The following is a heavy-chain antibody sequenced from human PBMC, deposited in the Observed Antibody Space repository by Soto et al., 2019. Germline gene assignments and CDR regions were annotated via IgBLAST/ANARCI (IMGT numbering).Heavy chain of an antibody. D-gene: IGHD4-17*01. CDR2: ISVTGGST. CDR3: AKDSLTTGITFFDS. CDR1: GFTVSSYA. Sequence: GSLRLSCAASGFTVSSYALSWVRQLPGKGLEWVSSISVTGGSTYYADSVKGRFTISRENSKNTLYLQMNSLRAEDTAVYYCAKDSLTTGITFFDSWGQGTLVTVSS. V-gene: IGHV3-23*01. J-gene: IGHJ5*01.